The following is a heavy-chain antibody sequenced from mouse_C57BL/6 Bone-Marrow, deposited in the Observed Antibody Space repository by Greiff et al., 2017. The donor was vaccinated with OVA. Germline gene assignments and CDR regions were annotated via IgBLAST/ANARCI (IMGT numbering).Heavy chain of an antibody. CDR2: IDPEDGDT. D-gene: IGHD2-3*01. CDR1: GFNIKDYY. J-gene: IGHJ2*01. Sequence: DVHLVESGAELVKPGASVKLSCTASGFNIKDYYMHWVKQRTEQGLEWIGRIDPEDGDTKYAPKFQGKATITADTSSNTAYLQLSSLTSEATAVYYCALSMMVTSDYWGQGTTLTVAA. CDR3: ALSMMVTSDY. V-gene: IGHV14-2*01.